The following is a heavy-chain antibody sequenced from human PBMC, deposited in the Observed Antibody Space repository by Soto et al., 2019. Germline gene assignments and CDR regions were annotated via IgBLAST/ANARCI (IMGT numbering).Heavy chain of an antibody. CDR2: INHSGST. J-gene: IGHJ3*02. CDR1: GGSFSGYY. Sequence: VQLQQWGAGLLKPSETLSLTCAVYGGSFSGYYWSWIRQPPGKGLEWIGEINHSGSTNYNPSLKSRVTRSVDTSKNQFSLKLSSVTAADTAVYYCARGAHITIFGVVIRDAFDIWGQGTMVTVSS. CDR3: ARGAHITIFGVVIRDAFDI. D-gene: IGHD3-3*01. V-gene: IGHV4-34*01.